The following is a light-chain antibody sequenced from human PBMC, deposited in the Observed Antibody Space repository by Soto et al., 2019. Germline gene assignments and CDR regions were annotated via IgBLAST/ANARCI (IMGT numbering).Light chain of an antibody. J-gene: IGLJ1*01. CDR3: YSYTSSNTYV. Sequence: QSVLTQPASVSGSPGQSITIFCTGTSSDVGGYDFVSWYQQHPGKAPKVMIYEVTNRPSGVSDRFSGSKSGNTASLTFSGLQAEDEADYYCYSYTSSNTYVFGTGTKVTVL. CDR2: EVT. CDR1: SSDVGGYDF. V-gene: IGLV2-14*01.